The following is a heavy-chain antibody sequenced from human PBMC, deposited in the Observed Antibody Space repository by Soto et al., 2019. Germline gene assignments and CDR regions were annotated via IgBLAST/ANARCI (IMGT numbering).Heavy chain of an antibody. CDR3: ARRYGGNFDY. CDR2: IYYSGST. CDR1: GGSISSYY. V-gene: IGHV4-59*01. D-gene: IGHD3-16*01. Sequence: SQTLSLTCTVSGGSISSYYWSWIRQPPEKGLEWIGYIYYSGSTNYNPSLKSRVTISVDTSKNQFSLKLSSVTAADTAVYYCARRYGGNFDYWGQGTLVTVSS. J-gene: IGHJ4*02.